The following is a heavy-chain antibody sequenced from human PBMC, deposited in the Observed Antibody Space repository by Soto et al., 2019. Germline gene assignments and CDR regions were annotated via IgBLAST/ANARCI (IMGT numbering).Heavy chain of an antibody. CDR1: GGTFSSYA. Sequence: GASVKVSCKASGGTFSSYAISWVRQAPGQGLEWMGGIIPIFGTANYAQKFQGRVPITADESTSTAYMELSSLRSEDTAVYYCAGGTASHITMVRGVIIARDYYYGMDVWGQGTTVTVSS. CDR3: AGGTASHITMVRGVIIARDYYYGMDV. J-gene: IGHJ6*02. V-gene: IGHV1-69*13. CDR2: IIPIFGTA. D-gene: IGHD3-10*01.